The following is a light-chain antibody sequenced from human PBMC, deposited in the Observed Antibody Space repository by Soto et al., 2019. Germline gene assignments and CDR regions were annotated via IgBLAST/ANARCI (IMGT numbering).Light chain of an antibody. V-gene: IGLV1-51*01. CDR1: SSNIGNNY. Sequence: QSVLTQPPSVSAAPGQKVTISCSGSSSNIGNNYVSWYQQLPGTAPKLLIYDNNKRPSGIPDRFSVSKSGTSATLGITGLQTGDEADYYCGTWDSSLSAGRRVVFGGGTKLTVL. J-gene: IGLJ2*01. CDR2: DNN. CDR3: GTWDSSLSAGRRVV.